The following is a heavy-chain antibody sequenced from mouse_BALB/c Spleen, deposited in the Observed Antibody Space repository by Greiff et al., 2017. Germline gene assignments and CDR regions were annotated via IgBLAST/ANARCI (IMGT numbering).Heavy chain of an antibody. Sequence: EVNVVESGGGLVKLGGSLKLSCAASGFTFSSYYMSWVRQTPEKRLELVAAINSNGGSTYYPDTVKGRFTISRDNAKNTLYLQMSSLKSEDTALYYCARRNYGSSGYFDVWGAGTTVTVSS. CDR2: INSNGGST. D-gene: IGHD1-1*01. CDR3: ARRNYGSSGYFDV. J-gene: IGHJ1*01. CDR1: GFTFSSYY. V-gene: IGHV5-6-2*01.